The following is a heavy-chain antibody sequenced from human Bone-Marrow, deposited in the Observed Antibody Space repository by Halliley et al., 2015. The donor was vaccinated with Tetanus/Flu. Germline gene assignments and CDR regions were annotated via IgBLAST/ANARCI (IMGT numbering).Heavy chain of an antibody. CDR2: IIPIIGMT. CDR3: ARALSSSSYYNYAMDV. V-gene: IGHV1-69*04. Sequence: MGRIIPIIGMTNYAQKFSGRVKITADTSTSTAYMELSSLRSEDTAVYYCARALSSSSYYNYAMDVWGHGTPVLVSS. D-gene: IGHD6-6*01. J-gene: IGHJ6*02.